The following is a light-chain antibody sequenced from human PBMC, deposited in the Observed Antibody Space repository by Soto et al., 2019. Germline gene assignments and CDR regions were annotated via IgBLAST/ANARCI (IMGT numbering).Light chain of an antibody. CDR3: QHYNSYSEA. Sequence: EIEMTQSPATLSLAPGERVTLSCRASESVSTNLAWYQQKAGQAPRLLIYAASTRATGIPARFSGSGSGTELTITISSLQPDDFETYYCQHYNSYSEAFGQGNKVDIK. V-gene: IGKV3-15*01. CDR1: ESVSTN. CDR2: AAS. J-gene: IGKJ1*01.